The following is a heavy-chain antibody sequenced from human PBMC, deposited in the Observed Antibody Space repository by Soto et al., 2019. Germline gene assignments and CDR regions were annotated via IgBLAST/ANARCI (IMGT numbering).Heavy chain of an antibody. V-gene: IGHV4-31*03. Sequence: SETLSLTCTVSGGSISSGGYYWSWIRQHPGKGPEWIGYIYYSGSTYYNPSLKSRVTISVDTSKNQFSLKLSSVTAADTAVYYCARGVGGYDYPTFDYWGQGTLVTVYS. CDR2: IYYSGST. CDR1: GGSISSGGYY. J-gene: IGHJ4*02. D-gene: IGHD5-12*01. CDR3: ARGVGGYDYPTFDY.